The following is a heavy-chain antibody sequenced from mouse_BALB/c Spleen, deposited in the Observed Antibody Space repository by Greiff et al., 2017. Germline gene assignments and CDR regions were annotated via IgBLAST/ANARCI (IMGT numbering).Heavy chain of an antibody. CDR2: INPSNGRT. Sequence: VQLQQPGAELVKPGASVKLSCKASGYTFTSYWMHWVKQRPGQGLEWIGEINPSNGRTNYNEKFKSKATLTVDKSSSTAYMQLSSLTSKNSAVYYCARITTVVARDFDYWGQGTTLTVSS. V-gene: IGHV1S81*02. J-gene: IGHJ2*01. CDR1: GYTFTSYW. D-gene: IGHD1-1*01. CDR3: ARITTVVARDFDY.